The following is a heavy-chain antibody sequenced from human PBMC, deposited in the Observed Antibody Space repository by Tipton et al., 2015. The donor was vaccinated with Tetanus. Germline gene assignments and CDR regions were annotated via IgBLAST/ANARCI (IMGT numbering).Heavy chain of an antibody. CDR3: ARSKLLWFGESLSGFDS. J-gene: IGHJ4*02. V-gene: IGHV4-59*01. CDR2: IYKTGDT. Sequence: TLSLTCTVSGDSITSFYWSWIRQPPGKGLEWIGNIYKTGDTNYNPSLKSRVTMSVNTSKNQFSLRLTSVTAADTAVYYCARSKLLWFGESLSGFDSWGQGTLVTVSA. D-gene: IGHD3-10*01. CDR1: GDSITSFY.